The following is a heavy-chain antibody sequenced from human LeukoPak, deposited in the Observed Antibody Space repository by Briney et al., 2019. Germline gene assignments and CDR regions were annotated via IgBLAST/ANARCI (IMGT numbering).Heavy chain of an antibody. J-gene: IGHJ4*02. Sequence: GESLKITCKGSGYIFTTYWIGWVRQMPGKGLEWMGIIFPGDSDTLYSPSFQGQVTISADKSISTAYLQWSSLKASDTAMYYCARVRDYGGNSRIDYWGQGTLVTVSS. CDR3: ARVRDYGGNSRIDY. D-gene: IGHD4-23*01. CDR1: GYIFTTYW. V-gene: IGHV5-51*01. CDR2: IFPGDSDT.